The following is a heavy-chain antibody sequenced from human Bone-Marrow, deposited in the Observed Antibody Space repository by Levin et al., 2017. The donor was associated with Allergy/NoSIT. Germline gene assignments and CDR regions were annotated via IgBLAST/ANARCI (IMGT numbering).Heavy chain of an antibody. CDR1: GYTFTSYY. CDR3: ASSRGYYYDSSGYYLRNFTSNAALYYYYGMDV. J-gene: IGHJ6*02. Sequence: ASVKVSCKASGYTFTSYYMHWVRQAPGQGLEWMGIINPSGGSTSYAQKFQGRVTMTRDTSTSTVYMELSSLRSEDTAVYYCASSRGYYYDSSGYYLRNFTSNAALYYYYGMDVWGQGTTVTVSS. CDR2: INPSGGST. D-gene: IGHD3-22*01. V-gene: IGHV1-46*01.